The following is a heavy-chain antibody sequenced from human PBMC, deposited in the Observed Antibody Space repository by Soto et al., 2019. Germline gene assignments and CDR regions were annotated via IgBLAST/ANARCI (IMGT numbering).Heavy chain of an antibody. CDR2: IIPIFGTA. CDR1: GGTFSSYA. D-gene: IGHD3-3*01. CDR3: ARSYDFWSGYSSVPLSYYYGMDV. J-gene: IGHJ6*02. V-gene: IGHV1-69*13. Sequence: SVKVSCKASGGTFSSYAISWVRQAPGQGLEWMGGIIPIFGTANYAQKFQGRVTITADESTSTAYMELSSLRSEDTAVYYCARSYDFWSGYSSVPLSYYYGMDVWGQGTTVTVSS.